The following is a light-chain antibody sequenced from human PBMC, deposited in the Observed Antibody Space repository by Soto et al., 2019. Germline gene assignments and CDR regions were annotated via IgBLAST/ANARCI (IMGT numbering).Light chain of an antibody. CDR2: GAS. Sequence: PGETATLSCRASQSVSSNLAWYQQKPGQAPRLLIYGASTRVTDIPARFSGSGSGTEFTLTISSLQSEDFAVYYCQQYNNFWTFGQGTKVEIK. CDR3: QQYNNFWT. V-gene: IGKV3-15*01. J-gene: IGKJ1*01. CDR1: QSVSSN.